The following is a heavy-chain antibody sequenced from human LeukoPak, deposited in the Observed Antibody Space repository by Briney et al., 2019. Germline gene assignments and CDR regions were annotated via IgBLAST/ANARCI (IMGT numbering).Heavy chain of an antibody. J-gene: IGHJ4*02. D-gene: IGHD5-18*01. CDR3: ARDRGYSHGWSGFDY. CDR2: INPNSGGT. CDR1: GYTFTGYY. Sequence: ASVKVSCKASGYTFTGYYMHWVRQAPGQGLEWMGWINPNSGGTNYAQKFQGWVTMTRDTSISTAYMELSRLRSDDTAVYYCARDRGYSHGWSGFDYWGQGTLVTVSS. V-gene: IGHV1-2*04.